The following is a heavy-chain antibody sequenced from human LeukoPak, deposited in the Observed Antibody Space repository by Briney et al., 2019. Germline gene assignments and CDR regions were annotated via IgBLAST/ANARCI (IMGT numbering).Heavy chain of an antibody. D-gene: IGHD6-13*01. CDR2: IYHGGST. Sequence: SETLSLTCAVSGASISSSHWWSWVRQPPRKGLEWIGEIYHGGSTNCNPSLRGRVTISLDTSKNQFSLRLTSVTAADTAVYYCARVPAAGTGPDYWGQGTLVTVSS. CDR1: GASISSSHW. J-gene: IGHJ4*02. CDR3: ARVPAAGTGPDY. V-gene: IGHV4-4*02.